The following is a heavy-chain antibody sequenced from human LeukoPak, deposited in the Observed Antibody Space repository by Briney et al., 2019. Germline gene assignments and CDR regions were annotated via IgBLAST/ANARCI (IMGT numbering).Heavy chain of an antibody. CDR1: GGTFSSYT. CDR2: IIPILGIA. V-gene: IGHV1-69*02. J-gene: IGHJ6*02. CDR3: ARIESSSSLPYGMGV. Sequence: GASVKVSCKASGGTFSSYTISWVRQAPGQGLEWMGRIIPILGIANYAQKFQGRVTITADKSTSTAYMELSSLRSEDTAVYYCARIESSSSLPYGMGVWGQGTTVTVSS. D-gene: IGHD6-6*01.